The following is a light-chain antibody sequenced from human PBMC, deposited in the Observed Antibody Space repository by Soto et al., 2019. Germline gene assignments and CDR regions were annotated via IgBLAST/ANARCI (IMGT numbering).Light chain of an antibody. CDR1: NIGSKS. CDR2: DDN. Sequence: SSELTQPPSVSVAPGQTARITCGGNNIGSKSVHWFQQKPGQAPVLVVYDDNDRPSGIPERFSGSNSGNTATLTISRVEAGDEADYYCQVWDSSSDHFVFGTGTKLTVL. J-gene: IGLJ1*01. V-gene: IGLV3-21*02. CDR3: QVWDSSSDHFV.